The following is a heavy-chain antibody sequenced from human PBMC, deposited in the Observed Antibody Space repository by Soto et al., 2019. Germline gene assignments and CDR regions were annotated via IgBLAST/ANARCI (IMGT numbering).Heavy chain of an antibody. CDR1: GFTLSDHY. CDR2: SRDKAQGYST. CDR3: AKDLWFGEPRRHYGMDV. Sequence: GGSLRLSCAGSGFTLSDHYIDWVRQAPGKGLEWVGRSRDKAQGYSTAYAASVKGRFTTSRDESKNSVYLQMNSLKTEDTAVYYCAKDLWFGEPRRHYGMDVWGQGTTVTVSS. V-gene: IGHV3-72*01. D-gene: IGHD3-10*01. J-gene: IGHJ6*02.